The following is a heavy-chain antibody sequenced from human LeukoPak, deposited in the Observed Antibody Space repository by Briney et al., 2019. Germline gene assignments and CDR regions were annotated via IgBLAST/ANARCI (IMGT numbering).Heavy chain of an antibody. CDR2: IIPIFGTA. CDR1: GGTFSSYA. D-gene: IGHD2-2*01. V-gene: IGHV1-69*05. J-gene: IGHJ5*02. Sequence: SVKVSCKASGGTFSSYAISWVRQAPGQGLEWMGGIIPIFGTANYAQKFQGRVTITTDESTSTAYMELSSLRSEDTAVHYRARDIVVARFGNWFVPWGQGTLVTVSS. CDR3: ARDIVVARFGNWFVP.